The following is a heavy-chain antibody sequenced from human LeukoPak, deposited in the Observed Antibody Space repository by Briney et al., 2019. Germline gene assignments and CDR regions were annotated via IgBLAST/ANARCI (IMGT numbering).Heavy chain of an antibody. Sequence: SETLSLTCTVSGCSISSGYYWGWIRQPPGKGLEWIGSTYHSGSTYYNPSLKSRVTISVDTSKNQFSLKLSSVTAADTAVYYCARNMVRGVIINYWGQGTLVTVSS. V-gene: IGHV4-38-2*02. CDR2: TYHSGST. D-gene: IGHD3-10*01. J-gene: IGHJ4*02. CDR1: GCSISSGYY. CDR3: ARNMVRGVIINY.